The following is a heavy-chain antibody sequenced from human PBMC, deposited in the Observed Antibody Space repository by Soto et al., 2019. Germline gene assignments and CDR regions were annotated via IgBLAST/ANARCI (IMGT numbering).Heavy chain of an antibody. Sequence: VRLMQSGAEAKKAGASVKVSCKASGYTLTNYDMYRVRQAPGQRLEWMGWVNAGSGNTRYSQKFLGRVSFTRDTSANTAYMELSSLRSEDTALYYRARRGAREDAERGNAGLDIWGQGTRFIVSS. J-gene: IGHJ3*02. CDR3: ARRGAREDAERGNAGLDI. CDR2: VNAGSGNT. V-gene: IGHV1-3*01. CDR1: GYTLTNYD. D-gene: IGHD3-10*01.